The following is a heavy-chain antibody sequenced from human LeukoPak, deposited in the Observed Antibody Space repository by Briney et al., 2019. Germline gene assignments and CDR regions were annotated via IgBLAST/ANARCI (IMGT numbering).Heavy chain of an antibody. CDR1: GGSISGYW. Sequence: SETLSLTCTVSGGSISGYWWSWIRQSAGKGLEWIGRIYSSGSTNYNPSLKSRVTMSVGTSTNQFSLKLSSVTAADTAVYYCARDYKYYNSGSYYDYWGQGTLVTVSS. V-gene: IGHV4-4*07. CDR3: ARDYKYYNSGSYYDY. CDR2: IYSSGST. D-gene: IGHD3-10*01. J-gene: IGHJ4*02.